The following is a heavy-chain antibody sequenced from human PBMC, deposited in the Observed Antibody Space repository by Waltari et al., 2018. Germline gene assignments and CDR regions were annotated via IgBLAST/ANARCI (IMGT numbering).Heavy chain of an antibody. D-gene: IGHD1-1*01. Sequence: QVQLQESGPGLVKPSETLSLTCPVSGGSISSYYWSWIRQPPGKGLEWIGYIYYSGSTNYNPSLKSRVTISVDTSKNQFSLKLSSVTAADTAVYYCARHGTTYAFDIWGQGTMVTVSS. J-gene: IGHJ3*02. V-gene: IGHV4-59*08. CDR3: ARHGTTYAFDI. CDR2: IYYSGST. CDR1: GGSISSYY.